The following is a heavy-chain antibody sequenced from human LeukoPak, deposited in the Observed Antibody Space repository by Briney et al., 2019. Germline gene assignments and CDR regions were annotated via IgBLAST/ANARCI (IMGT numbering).Heavy chain of an antibody. J-gene: IGHJ3*02. V-gene: IGHV1-8*03. CDR1: GGTFSSYA. CDR2: MNPNSGNT. D-gene: IGHD3-9*01. Sequence: ASVKVSCKASGGTFSSYAISWVRQATGQGLEWMGWMNPNSGNTGYAQKFQGRVTITRNTSISTAYMELSSLRSEDTAVYYCARVDFDWSDAFDIWGQGTMVTVSS. CDR3: ARVDFDWSDAFDI.